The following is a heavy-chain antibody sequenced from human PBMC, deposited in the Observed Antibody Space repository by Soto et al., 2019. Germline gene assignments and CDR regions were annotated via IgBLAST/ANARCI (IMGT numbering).Heavy chain of an antibody. CDR3: ARSRYYYGSGIPPDY. J-gene: IGHJ4*02. Sequence: SETLSLTCAVSGYSVSSGYYWGWIRQPPGKGLEWIGSIYHSGSTYYNPSLKSRVTISVDTSKNQFSLKLSSVTAADKAVYYCARSRYYYGSGIPPDYWGQRTLVTVS. CDR2: IYHSGST. CDR1: GYSVSSGYY. V-gene: IGHV4-38-2*01. D-gene: IGHD3-10*01.